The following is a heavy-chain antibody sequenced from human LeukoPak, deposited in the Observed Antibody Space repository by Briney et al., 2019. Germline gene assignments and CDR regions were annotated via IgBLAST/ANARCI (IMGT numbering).Heavy chain of an antibody. CDR2: INAGNGNT. D-gene: IGHD2-2*01. J-gene: IGHJ4*02. V-gene: IGHV1-3*01. CDR1: GYTFTSYA. CDR3: ARSRGYCSSTSCYPDYFDY. Sequence: ASVKVSCKASGYTFTSYAMHWVRQAPGQRLEWMGWINAGNGNTKYSQKFQGRVTITRDTSASTAYMELSSLRSEDTAVYYCARSRGYCSSTSCYPDYFDYWGQGTLDTVSS.